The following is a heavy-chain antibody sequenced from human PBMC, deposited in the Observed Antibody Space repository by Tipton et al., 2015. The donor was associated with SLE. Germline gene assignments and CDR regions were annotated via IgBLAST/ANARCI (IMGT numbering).Heavy chain of an antibody. CDR1: GGSISSGSYY. J-gene: IGHJ4*02. CDR2: IYTSGRT. D-gene: IGHD3-22*01. V-gene: IGHV4-61*09. CDR3: ARDPDSSGSDY. Sequence: LRLSCTVSGGSISSGSYYWSWIRQPAGKGLEWIGHIYTSGRTNYKPPLKSRVTISVDTSKNQFSLKLSSVTAADTAVYYCARDPDSSGSDYWGQGTLVTVSS.